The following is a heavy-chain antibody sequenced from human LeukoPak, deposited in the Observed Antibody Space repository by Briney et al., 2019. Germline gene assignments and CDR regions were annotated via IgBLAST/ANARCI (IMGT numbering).Heavy chain of an antibody. Sequence: GKSLKISCKGSGYSFTSYWIGWVRQMPGKGLEWMGIIYPGDSDTRYSPSFQGQVTISADKSISTAYLQWSSLKASDTAMYYCARHKYYDFWSGYPNWFDPWGQGTLVTVSS. J-gene: IGHJ5*02. CDR2: IYPGDSDT. CDR1: GYSFTSYW. V-gene: IGHV5-51*01. CDR3: ARHKYYDFWSGYPNWFDP. D-gene: IGHD3-3*01.